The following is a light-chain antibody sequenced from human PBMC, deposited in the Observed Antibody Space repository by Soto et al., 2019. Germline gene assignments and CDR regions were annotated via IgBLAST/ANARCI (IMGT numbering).Light chain of an antibody. Sequence: DVVLTQSPLSLPVTLGQPASISCRSSQSLVSSDGNTYLTWFQQRPGQSPRRLIDKVSNRDSGVPDRFSGSGSGTDFTLRITRVEAEDVGVYYCMQGSHWPPWTFGQGTKVEIK. J-gene: IGKJ1*01. CDR3: MQGSHWPPWT. CDR1: QSLVSSDGNTY. CDR2: KVS. V-gene: IGKV2-30*01.